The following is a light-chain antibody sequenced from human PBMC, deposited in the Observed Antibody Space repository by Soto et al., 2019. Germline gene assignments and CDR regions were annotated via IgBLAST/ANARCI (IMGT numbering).Light chain of an antibody. CDR2: EDE. J-gene: IGLJ3*02. Sequence: QSVLTQPPSVSAAPGQKVTISCSGSSSNIENYYVSWYQQLPGAAPKLLIFEDEKRPSGIPDRFSGSKSGTSATLGITGLQTGDEADYYCGTWDSSLSAAVFGGGTQLTVL. CDR1: SSNIENYY. V-gene: IGLV1-51*02. CDR3: GTWDSSLSAAV.